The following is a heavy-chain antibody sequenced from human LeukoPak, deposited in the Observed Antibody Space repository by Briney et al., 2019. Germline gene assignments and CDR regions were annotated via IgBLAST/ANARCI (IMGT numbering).Heavy chain of an antibody. Sequence: GGSLRLSCAAPGFTFSGYSMNWVRQAPGKGLEWVSSLSRTSSYIYYADSVKGRFTISRDDAKNSLYLQMNSLRAEDTAVYYCASGSYGDHLYYFDYWGQGTLVTVSS. D-gene: IGHD4-17*01. CDR3: ASGSYGDHLYYFDY. J-gene: IGHJ4*02. CDR1: GFTFSGYS. CDR2: LSRTSSYI. V-gene: IGHV3-21*01.